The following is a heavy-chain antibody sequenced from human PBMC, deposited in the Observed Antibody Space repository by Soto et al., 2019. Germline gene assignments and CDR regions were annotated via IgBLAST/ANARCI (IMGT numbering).Heavy chain of an antibody. D-gene: IGHD2-2*01. V-gene: IGHV4-31*03. CDR3: ARVSVLVPAASYYFDY. CDR2: IYYSGST. J-gene: IGHJ4*02. CDR1: GGSISSGGYY. Sequence: QVQLQESGPGLVKPSQTLSLTCTVSGGSISSGGYYWSWIRQHPGKGLEWIGYIYYSGSTYYNPSLKSRANISGDTSKNQFSLKLSSVTGADTAVYYCARVSVLVPAASYYFDYWGQGTLGTVSS.